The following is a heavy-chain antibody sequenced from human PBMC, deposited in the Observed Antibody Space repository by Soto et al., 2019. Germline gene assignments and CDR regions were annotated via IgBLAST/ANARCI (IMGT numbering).Heavy chain of an antibody. CDR3: ARDLPDRASWYSY. V-gene: IGHV3-11*05. CDR1: GFTFSDYY. J-gene: IGHJ4*02. Sequence: QVQLVESGGGLVKPGGSLRISCAASGFTFSDYYMNWFRQAPGKGLEYVSYIGTSSSNTNYADSVKGRFTISRDNDKNTLYLQMNSLRAEDTAVYYCARDLPDRASWYSYWGQGTLVTVSS. D-gene: IGHD2-21*01. CDR2: IGTSSSNT.